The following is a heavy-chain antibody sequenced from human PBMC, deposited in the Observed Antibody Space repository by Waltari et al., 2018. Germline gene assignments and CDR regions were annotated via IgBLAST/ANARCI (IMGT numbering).Heavy chain of an antibody. D-gene: IGHD3-22*01. Sequence: QVQLVESGGGVVQPGRSLGLPCAAPEFPFRSYAMHWVRQAPGKGLEWVAVISYNGRNIYYVDSVKGRFTISRDNSNKTLYLQMNSLRPEDTAVYYCARDYCDRTNCHGMDVWGQGTTVTVSS. J-gene: IGHJ6*02. CDR3: ARDYCDRTNCHGMDV. V-gene: IGHV3-30*04. CDR2: ISYNGRNI. CDR1: EFPFRSYA.